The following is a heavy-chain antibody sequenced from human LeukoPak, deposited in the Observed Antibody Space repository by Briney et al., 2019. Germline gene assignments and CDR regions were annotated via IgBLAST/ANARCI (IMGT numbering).Heavy chain of an antibody. J-gene: IGHJ4*02. D-gene: IGHD4-17*01. CDR2: ISYDGSNK. CDR3: ARRGESTTYGDYRFDY. V-gene: IGHV3-30*04. CDR1: GFTFSSYA. Sequence: GGSLRLSCAASGFTFSSYAMHWVRQAPGKGLEWVAVISYDGSNKYYADSVKGRFTISRDNSKNTLFLQMNSLRAEDTAVYYCARRGESTTYGDYRFDYWGQGTLVTVSS.